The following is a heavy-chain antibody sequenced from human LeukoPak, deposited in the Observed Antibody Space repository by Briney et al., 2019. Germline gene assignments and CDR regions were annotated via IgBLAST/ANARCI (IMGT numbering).Heavy chain of an antibody. CDR1: GGSISSSSYY. Sequence: SETPSLTCTVSGGSISSSSYYWGWIRQPPGKGLEWIGSIYYSGSTYYNPSLKSRVTISVDTSKNQFSLKLSFVTAADTAVYYCARRPYYDFWSGYRFDPWGQGTLVTVSS. CDR2: IYYSGST. D-gene: IGHD3-3*01. V-gene: IGHV4-39*01. CDR3: ARRPYYDFWSGYRFDP. J-gene: IGHJ5*02.